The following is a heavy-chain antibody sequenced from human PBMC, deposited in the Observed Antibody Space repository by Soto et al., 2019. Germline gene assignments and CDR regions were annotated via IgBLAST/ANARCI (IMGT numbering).Heavy chain of an antibody. CDR3: AHEGYGMDV. J-gene: IGHJ6*02. V-gene: IGHV2-5*02. Sequence: QITLKESGPTLVKPTQTLTLTCTFSGFSLSTSGVGVGWIRQPPGKALEWLALIYWDDDKRYSPSLKSRLTIPKDTSKNQAALTMTNMDPVDTATYYCAHEGYGMDVWGQGTTVTVSS. CDR1: GFSLSTSGVG. CDR2: IYWDDDK.